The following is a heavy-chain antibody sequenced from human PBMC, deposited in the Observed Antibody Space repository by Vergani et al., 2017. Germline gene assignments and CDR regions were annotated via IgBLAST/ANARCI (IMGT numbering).Heavy chain of an antibody. V-gene: IGHV1-18*04. CDR1: GYTFTGYY. CDR2: ISAYNGNT. Sequence: QVQLVQSGAEVKKPGASVKVSCKASGYTFTGYYMHWVRQAPGQGLEWMGWISAYNGNTNYAQKLQGRVTMTTDTSTSTAYMELRSLRSDDTAVYYCARDSSWDSSGWYGRVLSYYYGMDVWGQGTTVTVSS. D-gene: IGHD6-19*01. J-gene: IGHJ6*02. CDR3: ARDSSWDSSGWYGRVLSYYYGMDV.